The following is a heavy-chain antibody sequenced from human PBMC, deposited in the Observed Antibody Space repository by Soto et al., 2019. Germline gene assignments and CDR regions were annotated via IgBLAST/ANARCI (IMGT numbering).Heavy chain of an antibody. CDR3: ARVGYYRSEVTIYYYYMDV. Sequence: GGSLRLSCAASGFTFSSYAMHWVRQAPGKGLEYVSAISSNGGSTYYANSVKGRFTISRDNSKNTLYLQMGSLRAEDMAVYYCARVGYYRSEVTIYYYYMDVWGKGTTVTVSS. J-gene: IGHJ6*03. V-gene: IGHV3-64*01. D-gene: IGHD3-22*01. CDR1: GFTFSSYA. CDR2: ISSNGGST.